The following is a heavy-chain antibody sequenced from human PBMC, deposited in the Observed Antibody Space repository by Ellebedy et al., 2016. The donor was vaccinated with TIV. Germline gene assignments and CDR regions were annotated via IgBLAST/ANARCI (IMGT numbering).Heavy chain of an antibody. J-gene: IGHJ5*01. CDR2: VDFDGTTT. D-gene: IGHD5-24*01. Sequence: PGGSLRLSCAASGFTFSNYWLHWVRQAPGKGLAWVSRVDFDGTTTAYADSVKGRFTIARDNAKNTIYLHMSSLRVEDTAVYYCARDLRYDGFAVGWSDSWGQGALVSVSP. CDR1: GFTFSNYW. CDR3: ARDLRYDGFAVGWSDS. V-gene: IGHV3-74*01.